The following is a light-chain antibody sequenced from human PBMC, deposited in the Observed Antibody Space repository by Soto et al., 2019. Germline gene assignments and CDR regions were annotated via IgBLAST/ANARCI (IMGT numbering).Light chain of an antibody. CDR3: LQYDKWPPWT. V-gene: IGKV3-15*01. J-gene: IGKJ1*01. Sequence: EIVLTQSPGTLSLSPGERATLSCRASRSVGSSYLAWFQQKPGQAPRLLIYGASTRATGIPARFSGSGSGTEFTLTISSLQSDDFAVYYCLQYDKWPPWTFGQGTKVDI. CDR1: RSVGSSY. CDR2: GAS.